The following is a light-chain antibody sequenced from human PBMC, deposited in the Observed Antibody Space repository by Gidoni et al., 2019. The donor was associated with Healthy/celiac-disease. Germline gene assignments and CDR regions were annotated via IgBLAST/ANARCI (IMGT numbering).Light chain of an antibody. V-gene: IGKV1-5*01. Sequence: PSTLSSSVGERVTLACRASQSVSSCLAWYQQKPGQAPKLLIYDASSWASGVPSRFSGSGSGTDFTLTISSLEPDDFATYYCQQYNSYLFTFGHGTKVDIK. J-gene: IGKJ3*01. CDR1: QSVSSC. CDR3: QQYNSYLFT. CDR2: DAS.